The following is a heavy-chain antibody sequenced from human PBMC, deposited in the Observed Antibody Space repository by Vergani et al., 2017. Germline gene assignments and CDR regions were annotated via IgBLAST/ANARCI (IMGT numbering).Heavy chain of an antibody. CDR3: AKDQGGFDY. J-gene: IGHJ4*02. CDR1: GFTFSSYG. V-gene: IGHV3-30*18. Sequence: QVQLVESGGGVVQPGRSLRLSCAASGFTFSSYGMHWVRQAPGKGLEWVAVISYDGSNKYYADSVKGRFTISSDNSKNTLYLQMNSLRAEDTAVYYCAKDQGGFDYWGQGTLVTVSS. CDR2: ISYDGSNK.